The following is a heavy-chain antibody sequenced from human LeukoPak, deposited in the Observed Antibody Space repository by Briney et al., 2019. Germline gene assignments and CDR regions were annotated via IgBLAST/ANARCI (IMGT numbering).Heavy chain of an antibody. Sequence: SVKVSCKASGGTFSSYAISWVRQAPGQGLEWMGRIIPILGIANYAQKFQGRVTITADKSTSTAYMELSSLRSEDTAVYYCASTDEDIVDTASFDYWGQGTLVTVSP. J-gene: IGHJ4*02. V-gene: IGHV1-69*04. CDR1: GGTFSSYA. CDR2: IIPILGIA. CDR3: ASTDEDIVDTASFDY. D-gene: IGHD5-12*01.